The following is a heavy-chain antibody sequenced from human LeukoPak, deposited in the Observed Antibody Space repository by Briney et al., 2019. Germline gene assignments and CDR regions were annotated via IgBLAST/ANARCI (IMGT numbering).Heavy chain of an antibody. Sequence: SETLSLTCTVSGGFTSAYYWSWVRQPLGKGLEWIGSVFYSRNSNYNPSLTRRVAMTVDTSKSHFSLKLTSVIAADTAVYYCARVNPLGYFDQWGQGTLVAVSS. CDR1: GGFTSAYY. J-gene: IGHJ4*02. CDR2: VFYSRNS. CDR3: ARVNPLGYFDQ. V-gene: IGHV4-59*13.